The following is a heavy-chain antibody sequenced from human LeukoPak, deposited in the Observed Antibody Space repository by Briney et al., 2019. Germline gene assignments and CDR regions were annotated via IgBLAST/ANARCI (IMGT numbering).Heavy chain of an antibody. J-gene: IGHJ4*02. V-gene: IGHV4-39*01. CDR3: ARQSPGRYYFDY. CDR1: GGSISSSSHY. CDR2: IYYSGIT. Sequence: SETLSLNGTVSGGSISSSSHYWGWIRQPPGKGLEWIGSIYYSGITYYNSSLKSRVTISVDTSKNQFSLKLSSVTAAETAVYYCARQSPGRYYFDYWGEGALVTVSS.